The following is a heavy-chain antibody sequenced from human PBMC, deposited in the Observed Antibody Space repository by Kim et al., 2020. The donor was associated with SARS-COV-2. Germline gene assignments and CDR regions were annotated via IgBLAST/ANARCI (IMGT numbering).Heavy chain of an antibody. Sequence: ASVKVSCKASGYTFTGYYMHWVRQAPGQGLEWMGWINPNSGGTNYAQKFQGRVTMTRDTSISTAYMELSRLRSDDTAVYYCARLTPLFSSSWYDEDFWFDPWGQGTLVTVSS. V-gene: IGHV1-2*02. CDR3: ARLTPLFSSSWYDEDFWFDP. CDR2: INPNSGGT. D-gene: IGHD6-13*01. J-gene: IGHJ5*02. CDR1: GYTFTGYY.